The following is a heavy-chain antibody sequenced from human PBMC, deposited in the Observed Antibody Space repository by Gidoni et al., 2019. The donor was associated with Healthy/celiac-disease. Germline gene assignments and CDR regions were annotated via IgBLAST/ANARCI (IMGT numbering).Heavy chain of an antibody. CDR2: ISAYNGNT. D-gene: IGHD2-15*01. CDR3: ARDLKGYCSGGSCYSGY. CDR1: GYTFPSYG. Sequence: QVQLVQSGAEVKKPWASVKVSCKASGYTFPSYGISWVRQAPGQGLEWMGCISAYNGNTNYAQKLQGRVTMTTDTSTSTAYMELRSLRSDDTAVYYCARDLKGYCSGGSCYSGYWGQGTLVTVSS. V-gene: IGHV1-18*01. J-gene: IGHJ4*02.